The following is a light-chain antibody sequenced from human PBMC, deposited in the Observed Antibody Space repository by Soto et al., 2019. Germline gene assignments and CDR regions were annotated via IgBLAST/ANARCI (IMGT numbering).Light chain of an antibody. Sequence: DTQMTQSPSSLSASVGDRVTITCRASQSVSIYLNWYQQKPGKAPKLLIYTTSSLQSEVPSRFSGSGSGTDFTLTISSLQPEDFATYYCQQSYTTPPAFGQGTKVEVK. CDR1: QSVSIY. V-gene: IGKV1-39*01. J-gene: IGKJ1*01. CDR3: QQSYTTPPA. CDR2: TTS.